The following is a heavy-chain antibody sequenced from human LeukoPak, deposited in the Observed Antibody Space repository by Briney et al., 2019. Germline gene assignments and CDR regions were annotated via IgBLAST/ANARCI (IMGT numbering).Heavy chain of an antibody. J-gene: IGHJ6*03. CDR3: TTDRGKKLRYLPYYYYYMDV. CDR2: IKSKTDGGTT. D-gene: IGHD3-9*01. V-gene: IGHV3-15*01. CDR1: GVTFSNAW. Sequence: AGGSLRLSCAASGVTFSNAWMSWGRQAPGKGLEWVGRIKSKTDGGTTDYAAPVKGRFTISRDDSKNTLYLQMNSLKTEDTAVYYCTTDRGKKLRYLPYYYYYMDVWGKGTTVTVSS.